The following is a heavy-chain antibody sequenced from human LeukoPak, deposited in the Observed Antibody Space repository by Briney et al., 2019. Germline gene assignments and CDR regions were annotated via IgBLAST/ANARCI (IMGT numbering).Heavy chain of an antibody. CDR1: GASITSGDYY. CDR3: ARGRKRFLEWLLYPRAFDI. J-gene: IGHJ3*02. V-gene: IGHV4-30-4*08. CDR2: IYYSESA. D-gene: IGHD3-3*01. Sequence: SETLSLTCTVSGASITSGDYYWSWIRQPPGKGLEWIGYIYYSESAYYNPSLMSRLTISIDTSKNQFSLKLGSVTAADTAVYYCARGRKRFLEWLLYPRAFDIWGQGTMVTVSS.